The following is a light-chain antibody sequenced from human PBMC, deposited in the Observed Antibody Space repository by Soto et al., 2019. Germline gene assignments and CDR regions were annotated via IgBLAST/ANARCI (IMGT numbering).Light chain of an antibody. CDR2: GAS. CDR3: QQYNDWPRT. V-gene: IGKV3-15*01. CDR1: QSVSSK. J-gene: IGKJ1*01. Sequence: EIVMTQSPATLSVSPGERATLSFRASQSVSSKLAFYQQKPGQAPRLLIHGASTIDTGFPSIFSCSLSGTEFTLTISSLQSEDVAVYYCQQYNDWPRTFGQGTKVDIK.